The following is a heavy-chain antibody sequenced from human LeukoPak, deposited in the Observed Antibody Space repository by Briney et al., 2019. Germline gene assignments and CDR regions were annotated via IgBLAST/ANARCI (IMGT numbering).Heavy chain of an antibody. D-gene: IGHD2-15*01. CDR2: IYYSGST. CDR1: GYSISSSNW. V-gene: IGHV4-28*01. Sequence: SDTLSLTCAVSGYSISSSNWWGWIRQPPGKGLEWIGYIYYSGSTYYNPPLKSRVTMSVDTSKNQFSLKLSSVTAVDTAVYYCARTLTPYCSGGSCYGKNAFDIWGQGTMVTVSS. CDR3: ARTLTPYCSGGSCYGKNAFDI. J-gene: IGHJ3*02.